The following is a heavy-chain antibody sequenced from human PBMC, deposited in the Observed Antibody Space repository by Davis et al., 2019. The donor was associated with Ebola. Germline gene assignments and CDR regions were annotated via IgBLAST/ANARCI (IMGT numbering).Heavy chain of an antibody. CDR1: GFTFSSYW. V-gene: IGHV3-74*01. CDR2: MNSDGSST. D-gene: IGHD1-26*01. Sequence: PGGSLRLSCAASGFTFSSYWMHWVRQAPGKGLVWVSRMNSDGSSTSYAESVKGRFTISRDNAKNTLYLQMSSLRAEDTAVYYCVKDTLWEPGTFDYWGQGTLVTVSS. CDR3: VKDTLWEPGTFDY. J-gene: IGHJ4*02.